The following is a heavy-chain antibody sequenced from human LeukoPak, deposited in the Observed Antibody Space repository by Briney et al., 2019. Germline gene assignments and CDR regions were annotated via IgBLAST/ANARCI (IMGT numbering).Heavy chain of an antibody. Sequence: GGPLRLSCAASGFTFSSSAMSWVRQVPGKGLEWVSGISASGGSTSYADSVRGRFTISRDNSKNTLYVQMNSLRDEDTAVYYCAKGSGYYYFAYWGQGTLVTVSS. CDR3: AKGSGYYYFAY. CDR1: GFTFSSSA. D-gene: IGHD3-22*01. CDR2: ISASGGST. J-gene: IGHJ4*02. V-gene: IGHV3-23*01.